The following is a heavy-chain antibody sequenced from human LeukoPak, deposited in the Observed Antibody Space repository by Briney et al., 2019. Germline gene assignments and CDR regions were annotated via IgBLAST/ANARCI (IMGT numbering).Heavy chain of an antibody. D-gene: IGHD2-2*01. CDR2: IKQDGSEK. CDR1: GFTFSSYW. J-gene: IGHJ5*02. CDR3: ASPVQGYCSSTSCLNWFDP. V-gene: IGHV3-7*01. Sequence: GSLRLTCAASGFTFSSYWMSWVRQAPGKGLEWVANIKQDGSEKYYVDSVKGRFTISRDNAKNSVHLQVNSLRAEDTAVYYCASPVQGYCSSTSCLNWFDPWGQGTLVTVSS.